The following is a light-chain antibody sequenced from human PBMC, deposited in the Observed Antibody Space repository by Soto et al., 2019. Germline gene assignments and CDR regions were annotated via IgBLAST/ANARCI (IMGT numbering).Light chain of an antibody. CDR2: GAS. Sequence: EIVLTQSPGTLSLSPGERVTLSCRASQNVDSLSLAWYQQKPGQAPRLLIYGASNRATGIPDRFSGSGSGTDFTLTVSRLEPEDFVVYYCHRHGLSPAFGGGTRVEIK. CDR3: HRHGLSPA. CDR1: QNVDSLS. J-gene: IGKJ4*01. V-gene: IGKV3-20*01.